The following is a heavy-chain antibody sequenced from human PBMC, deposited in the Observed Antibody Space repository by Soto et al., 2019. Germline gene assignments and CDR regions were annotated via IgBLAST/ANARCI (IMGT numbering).Heavy chain of an antibody. Sequence: QVQLVESGGGVVQPGRSLRLSCAASGFTFSSYAMHWVRQAPGKGLEWVAVISYDGSNKYYADSVKGRFTISRDNSKNTLYLQMNSLRAEDTAVHYCARDTYYYDSSPLSLFDYWGQGTLVTVSS. J-gene: IGHJ4*02. CDR1: GFTFSSYA. V-gene: IGHV3-30-3*01. CDR2: ISYDGSNK. CDR3: ARDTYYYDSSPLSLFDY. D-gene: IGHD3-22*01.